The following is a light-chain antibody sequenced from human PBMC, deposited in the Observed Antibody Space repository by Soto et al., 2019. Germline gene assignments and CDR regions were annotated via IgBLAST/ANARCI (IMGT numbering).Light chain of an antibody. CDR1: QSVSSSY. J-gene: IGKJ5*01. V-gene: IGKV3-20*01. CDR2: GAS. CDR3: QQCGSSST. Sequence: EIVLTQSPATLSLSPVERATLSCRASQSVSSSYLAWYQQKPGQAPRLLIYGASSRATGIPDRFSGSGSGTDFTLTISRLEPEDFAVYYCQQCGSSSTFGQGTRLEIK.